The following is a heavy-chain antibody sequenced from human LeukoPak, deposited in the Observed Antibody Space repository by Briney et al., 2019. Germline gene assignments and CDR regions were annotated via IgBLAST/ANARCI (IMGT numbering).Heavy chain of an antibody. V-gene: IGHV3-30*04. J-gene: IGHJ3*02. D-gene: IGHD3-10*02. CDR3: ARDRVFRAFDI. CDR2: ISYDGSNK. CDR1: GVTFSSYA. Sequence: GGSLRLSCAASGVTFSSYAMHSVPQAPGKGLEWVAVISYDGSNKYYADSVKGRFTISRDNSKNTLYLQMNSLRAEDTAVYYCARDRVFRAFDIWGQGTMVTVSS.